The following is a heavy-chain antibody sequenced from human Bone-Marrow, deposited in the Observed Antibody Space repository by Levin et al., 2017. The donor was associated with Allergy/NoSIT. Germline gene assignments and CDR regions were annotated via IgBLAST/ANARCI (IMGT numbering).Heavy chain of an antibody. J-gene: IGHJ4*02. CDR1: GGSIQINGFY. D-gene: IGHD3-10*01. CDR2: VSYSWAA. CDR3: ARLPLVRGLPY. V-gene: IGHV4-39*01. Sequence: PSETLSLSCTVSGGSIQINGFYWGWLRQPPGKGLEWIGSVSYSWAAHYNPSLTSRVTASVDTSKNQFSLKLHSVTAADTAVYYCARLPLVRGLPYWGQGVLVTVSS.